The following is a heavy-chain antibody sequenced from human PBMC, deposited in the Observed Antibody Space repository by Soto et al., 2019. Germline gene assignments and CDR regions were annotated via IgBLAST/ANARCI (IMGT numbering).Heavy chain of an antibody. D-gene: IGHD2-2*01. J-gene: IGHJ4*02. CDR3: ARGDCSSTSCYDVFDY. Sequence: GGSLRLSCAASGFTFSSYSMNWVRQAPGKGLEWVSYISSSGSTIYYADSVKDRFTISRDNAKNSLYLQMNSLRAEDTAVYYCARGDCSSTSCYDVFDYWGQGTLVTVSS. CDR2: ISSSGSTI. CDR1: GFTFSSYS. V-gene: IGHV3-48*01.